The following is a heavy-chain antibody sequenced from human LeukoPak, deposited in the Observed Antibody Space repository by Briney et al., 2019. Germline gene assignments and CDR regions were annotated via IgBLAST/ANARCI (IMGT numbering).Heavy chain of an antibody. CDR2: TYYRSKWYN. CDR3: ARGLARTDSSGYFSRYYYGMDV. CDR1: GDSVSSNSAA. J-gene: IGHJ6*02. D-gene: IGHD3-22*01. Sequence: SQTLSLTCAISGDSVSSNSAAWNWIRQSPSRGLEWLGRTYYRSKWYNDYAVSVKSRITINPDTSKNRFSLQLNSVTPEDTAVYYCARGLARTDSSGYFSRYYYGMDVWGQGTTVTVSS. V-gene: IGHV6-1*01.